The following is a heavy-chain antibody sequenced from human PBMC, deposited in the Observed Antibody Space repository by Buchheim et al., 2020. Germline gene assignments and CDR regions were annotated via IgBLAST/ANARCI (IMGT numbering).Heavy chain of an antibody. CDR2: IKYDENEK. V-gene: IGHV3-7*01. Sequence: EVQLVESGGGLVQPGGYLRLSCTASGFSFSFSWMDWVRQAPGKGLEWVANIKYDENEKYYVDSVKGRFTISRDNAKNSLYLQMDILRADDTAVYYCSRSLDYWGQGTL. CDR3: SRSLDY. J-gene: IGHJ4*02. CDR1: GFSFSFSW.